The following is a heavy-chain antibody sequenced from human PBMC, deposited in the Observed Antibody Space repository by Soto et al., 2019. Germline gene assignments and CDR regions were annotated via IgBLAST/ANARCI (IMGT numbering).Heavy chain of an antibody. V-gene: IGHV3-21*01. CDR3: AKLGTTAVTSWNYYYGMDV. Sequence: PGGSLRLSCAASGFTFSSYSMNWVRQAPGKGLEWVSSISSSSSYIYYADSVKGRFTISRDNSKNTLYLQMNSLRAEDTAVYYCAKLGTTAVTSWNYYYGMDVWGQGTTVTVSS. J-gene: IGHJ6*02. D-gene: IGHD4-17*01. CDR1: GFTFSSYS. CDR2: ISSSSSYI.